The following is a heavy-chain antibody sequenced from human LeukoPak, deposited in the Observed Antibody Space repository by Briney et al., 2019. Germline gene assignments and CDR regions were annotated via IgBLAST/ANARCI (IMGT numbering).Heavy chain of an antibody. CDR1: GYSISSGYY. Sequence: SEALSLTCTVSGYSISSGYYWGCIRQPPGKGLEWIGSMYHSGRTYYNPSLKSRVTISVDTSKNQFSLKLSSVTAADTAVYYCAREGSGSYYYYYYYMDVWGKGTTVTVSS. J-gene: IGHJ6*03. V-gene: IGHV4-38-2*02. D-gene: IGHD3-10*01. CDR2: MYHSGRT. CDR3: AREGSGSYYYYYYYMDV.